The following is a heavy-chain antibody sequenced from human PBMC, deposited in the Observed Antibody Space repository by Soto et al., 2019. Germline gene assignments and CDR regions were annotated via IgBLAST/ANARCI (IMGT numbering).Heavy chain of an antibody. Sequence: QVQLVQSGAEVKKPGSSVKVSCKASGGTLSTYGITWVRQASGQGLEWMGGIIPIFGSINFAQKFQGRLTITPDKSTSTVYMELSSLTSEDTAVYYCASRERLDAFDVWGQGTIVTVSS. CDR1: GGTLSTYG. CDR3: ASRERLDAFDV. V-gene: IGHV1-69*06. CDR2: IIPIFGSI. J-gene: IGHJ3*01. D-gene: IGHD1-26*01.